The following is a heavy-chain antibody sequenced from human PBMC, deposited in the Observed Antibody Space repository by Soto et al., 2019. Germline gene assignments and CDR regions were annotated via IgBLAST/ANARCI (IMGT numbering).Heavy chain of an antibody. CDR3: AREVLASSNWCEP. V-gene: IGHV1-69*01. J-gene: IGHJ5*02. CDR1: GGTFSSYA. Sequence: QVQLVQSGAEVKKPGSSVKVSCKASGGTFSSYAISWVRQAPGQGLEWMGGIIPIFGTANYAQKFQGRVTITADDSTCTAYMELSSLRYEDTSVYYCAREVLASSNWCEPWVQGTLVTVAS. D-gene: IGHD2-15*01. CDR2: IIPIFGTA.